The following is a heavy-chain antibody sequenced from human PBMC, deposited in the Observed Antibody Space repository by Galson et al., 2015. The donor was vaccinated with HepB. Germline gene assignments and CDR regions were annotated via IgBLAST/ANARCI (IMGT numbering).Heavy chain of an antibody. D-gene: IGHD2-21*02. V-gene: IGHV3-30-3*01. J-gene: IGHJ4*02. CDR1: GFTFSSYA. Sequence: SLRLSCAASGFTFSSYAMHWVRQAPGKGLEWVAVISYDGSNKYYADSVKGRFTISRDNSKNTLYLQMNSLRAEDTAVYYCARDGFGGTYCGGDCSSGYLGPFDYWGQGTLVTVSS. CDR2: ISYDGSNK. CDR3: ARDGFGGTYCGGDCSSGYLGPFDY.